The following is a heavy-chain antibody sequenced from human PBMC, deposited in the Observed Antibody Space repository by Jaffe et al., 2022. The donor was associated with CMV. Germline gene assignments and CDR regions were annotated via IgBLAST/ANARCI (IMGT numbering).Heavy chain of an antibody. CDR2: IYYSGST. J-gene: IGHJ4*02. CDR1: GGSISSSSYY. V-gene: IGHV4-39*01. CDR3: AAQTNYDFWSGYLN. Sequence: QLQLQESGPGLVKPSETLSLTCTVSGGSISSSSYYWGWIRQPPGKGLEWIGSIYYSGSTYYNPSLKSRVTISVDTSKNQFSLKLSSVTAADTAVYYCAAQTNYDFWSGYLNWGQGTLVTVSS. D-gene: IGHD3-3*01.